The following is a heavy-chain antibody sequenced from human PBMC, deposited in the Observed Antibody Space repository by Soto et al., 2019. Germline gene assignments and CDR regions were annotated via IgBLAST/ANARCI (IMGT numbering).Heavy chain of an antibody. CDR2: IKGDGSDK. CDR1: GFTFSNYW. Sequence: LRLSCAASGFTFSNYWMNWGRQAPGKGLEWVANIKGDGSDKYYVDSVKGRFTISRDTAGNSLHLQMNSLRADDTAVYYCARQRWGLFDYWGQATXVPVSS. D-gene: IGHD2-21*01. J-gene: IGHJ4*02. V-gene: IGHV3-7*03. CDR3: ARQRWGLFDY.